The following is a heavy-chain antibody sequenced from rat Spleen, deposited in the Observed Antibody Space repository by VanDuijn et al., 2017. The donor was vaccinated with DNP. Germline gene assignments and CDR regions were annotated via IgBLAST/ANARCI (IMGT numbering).Heavy chain of an antibody. CDR1: GFSLTSYH. D-gene: IGHD1-9*01. J-gene: IGHJ4*01. V-gene: IGHV2-43*01. CDR3: ARSGTYYGYNSVGYYVMDV. Sequence: QVQLKESGPGLVQPSQTLSLTCTVSGFSLTSYHVSWVRQPPGKGLEWMGVIWTGGSTAYNSLLKSRLSITRDTSKSQVFLKMDSLQTGDTATYYGARSGTYYGYNSVGYYVMDVWGQGASVTVSS. CDR2: IWTGGST.